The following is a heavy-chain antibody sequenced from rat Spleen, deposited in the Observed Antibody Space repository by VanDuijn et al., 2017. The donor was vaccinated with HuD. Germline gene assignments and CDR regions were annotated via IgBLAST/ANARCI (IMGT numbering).Heavy chain of an antibody. J-gene: IGHJ4*01. CDR2: ISNSGST. CDR3: ARMGYYSSYRGVMEA. Sequence: VQLQESGPGLVKPSQSLSLTCSVTGYSITSSYRWNWIRKFPGNKMEWMGYISNSGSTSYNPSLKSPISITRDTSKNQFFLQLNSVNTEDTATYYCARMGYYSSYRGVMEAWGQGASVTVSS. CDR1: GYSITSSY. D-gene: IGHD1-2*01. V-gene: IGHV3-1*01.